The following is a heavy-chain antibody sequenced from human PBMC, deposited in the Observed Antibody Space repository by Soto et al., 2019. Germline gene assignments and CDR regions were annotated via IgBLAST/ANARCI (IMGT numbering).Heavy chain of an antibody. CDR2: ISWNSINI. Sequence: GGSLRLSCAASGFTFDDYAMHWVGQTPGKGPEWVSGISWNSINIDYADSVKGRFTISRDNAKNFLYLQMNSLRAEDTALYYSAASRSYCLDYWGQGTLVTVSS. D-gene: IGHD3-10*01. V-gene: IGHV3-9*01. CDR3: AASRSYCLDY. CDR1: GFTFDDYA. J-gene: IGHJ4*02.